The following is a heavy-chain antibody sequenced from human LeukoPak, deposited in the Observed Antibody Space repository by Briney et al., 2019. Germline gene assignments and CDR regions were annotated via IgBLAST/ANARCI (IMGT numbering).Heavy chain of an antibody. CDR3: TTVRSGSYSNY. J-gene: IGHJ4*02. V-gene: IGHV3-15*01. CDR2: IKSKTDGGTT. D-gene: IGHD1-26*01. Sequence: GGSLRLSCAASGFTFSNAWMSWVRQAPGKGLEWAGRIKSKTDGGTTDYAAPVKGRFTISRDDSKNTLYLQMNSLKTEDTAVYYCTTVRSGSYSNYWGQGTLVTVSS. CDR1: GFTFSNAW.